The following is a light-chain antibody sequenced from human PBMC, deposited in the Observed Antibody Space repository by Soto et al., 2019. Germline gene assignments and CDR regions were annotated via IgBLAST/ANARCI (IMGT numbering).Light chain of an antibody. CDR1: SSNIGAGYD. CDR3: QSFDSRLSDV. J-gene: IGLJ1*01. CDR2: DNT. V-gene: IGLV1-40*01. Sequence: QLVLTQPPSVSGAPGQRVTISCTGSSSNIGAGYDVHWYQQLPGTAPKLLIFDNTNRPSGVPDRFSGSKSGTSASLAITGLQAEDEADYYCQSFDSRLSDVFGTGTKVTVL.